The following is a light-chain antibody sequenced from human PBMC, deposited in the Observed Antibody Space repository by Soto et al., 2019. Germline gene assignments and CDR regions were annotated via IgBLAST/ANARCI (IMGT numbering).Light chain of an antibody. CDR3: QQYNSWPPIT. CDR2: GAS. J-gene: IGKJ5*01. V-gene: IGKV3-15*01. CDR1: QSVRTK. Sequence: DIVMTQSPDTLSVSPGEGATLSCRASQSVRTKLAWYQQKAGQAPRLLIYGASTRATGIPDRFSGSGSGTEFTLTISSLQSEDFAVYYCQQYNSWPPITFGQGTRLEIK.